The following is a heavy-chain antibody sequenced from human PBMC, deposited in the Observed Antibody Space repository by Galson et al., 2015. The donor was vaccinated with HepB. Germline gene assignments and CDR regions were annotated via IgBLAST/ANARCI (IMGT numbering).Heavy chain of an antibody. CDR2: ISWNSGTI. V-gene: IGHV3-9*01. J-gene: IGHJ5*01. CDR1: GFTFSDYW. Sequence: SLRLSCAGSGFTFSDYWMNWVRQAPGKGLEWVSSISWNSGTIGYADSVKGRFTISRDSAKNSLYLQMNSLRAEDTALYYCAKDIHLRETFGDFWSGYDSWGQGTLVTVSS. CDR3: AKDIHLRETFGDFWSGYDS. D-gene: IGHD3-3*01.